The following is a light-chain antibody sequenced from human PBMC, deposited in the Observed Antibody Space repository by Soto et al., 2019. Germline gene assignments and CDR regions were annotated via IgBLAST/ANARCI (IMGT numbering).Light chain of an antibody. CDR3: QQYEHLTT. J-gene: IGKJ5*01. CDR1: QNINNY. CDR2: DAS. Sequence: DIQITQSPCSLSASVGDRVTITCQASQNINNYLNWYQQKPGRAPKLLIYDASNLEAGVPSRFRGSGSGTDFTFTISRLQPEDIATYYCQQYEHLTTFGQGTRLEI. V-gene: IGKV1-33*01.